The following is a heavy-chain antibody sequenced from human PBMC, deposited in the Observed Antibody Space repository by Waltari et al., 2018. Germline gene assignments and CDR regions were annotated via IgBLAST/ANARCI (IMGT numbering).Heavy chain of an antibody. V-gene: IGHV5-51*03. CDR2: IYVGDSET. D-gene: IGHD3-16*02. J-gene: IGHJ3*02. CDR3: ARREHDYDYVGGSYRRVIDTFDI. CDR1: GDKYNTYW. Sequence: EVRLVQSGAEVKKPGESLKISCKGSGDKYNTYWIGWVCQMPGKGLEWMGIIYVGDSETRYSPSFRGQVTMSADKSITTAYLQWSSLKASDTAMYYCARREHDYDYVGGSYRRVIDTFDIWGQGTRVTVSS.